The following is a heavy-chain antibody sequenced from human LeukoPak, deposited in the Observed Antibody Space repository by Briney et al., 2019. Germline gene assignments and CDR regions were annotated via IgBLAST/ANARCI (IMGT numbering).Heavy chain of an antibody. CDR1: GLTFSSYW. CDR3: ARVATTSSKWSLDY. CDR2: IYDDGATT. J-gene: IGHJ4*02. D-gene: IGHD2-2*01. Sequence: GGSLRLSCAASGLTFSSYWMHWVCQAPGKGLVWVSRIYDDGATTSYADSVKGRFTISRDIAKSTLYLQMNSLRAEDTAVYYCARVATTSSKWSLDYWGQGTLVTVSS. V-gene: IGHV3-74*01.